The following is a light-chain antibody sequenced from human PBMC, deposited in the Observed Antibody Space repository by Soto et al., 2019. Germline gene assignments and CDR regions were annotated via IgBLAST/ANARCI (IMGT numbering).Light chain of an antibody. CDR2: EGS. Sequence: QSALTQPASVSGSPGQSITICCTGTSSDVGSYNLVSWYQQHPGKAPKLMIYEGSKRPSGVSNRFSGSKSGNTASLTISGLQAEDEADYYCCSYAGSSTFAYVFGTGTKLTVL. CDR3: CSYAGSSTFAYV. V-gene: IGLV2-23*03. CDR1: SSDVGSYNL. J-gene: IGLJ1*01.